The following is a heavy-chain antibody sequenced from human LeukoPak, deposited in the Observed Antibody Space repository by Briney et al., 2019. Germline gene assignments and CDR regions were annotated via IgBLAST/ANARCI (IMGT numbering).Heavy chain of an antibody. V-gene: IGHV4-39*07. CDR3: ARKSEKYSYGPIDY. Sequence: SETLPLTCTVSGGSISSSSYYWGWIRQPPGKGLEWIGSIYYSGSTYYNPSLKSRVTISVDTSKNQFSLKLSSVTAADTAVYYCARKSEKYSYGPIDYWGQGTLVTVSS. CDR1: GGSISSSSYY. J-gene: IGHJ4*02. D-gene: IGHD5-18*01. CDR2: IYYSGST.